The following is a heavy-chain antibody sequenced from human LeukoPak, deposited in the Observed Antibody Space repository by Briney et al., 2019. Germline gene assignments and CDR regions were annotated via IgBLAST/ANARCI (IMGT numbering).Heavy chain of an antibody. D-gene: IGHD3-10*01. CDR2: ISGSGGIT. V-gene: IGHV3-23*01. CDR1: GFTFSSYA. CDR3: AKTFTMVRGVIITYYYGMDV. J-gene: IGHJ6*02. Sequence: GGSLRLSCAASGFTFSSYAMSWVRQAPGKGLEWVSAISGSGGITYYADSVKGRFTISRDNSKNTLYMQMNSLRAEDTAVYYCAKTFTMVRGVIITYYYGMDVWGQGTTVTVSS.